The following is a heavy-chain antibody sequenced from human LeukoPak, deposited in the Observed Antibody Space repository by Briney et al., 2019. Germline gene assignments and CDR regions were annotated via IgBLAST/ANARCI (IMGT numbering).Heavy chain of an antibody. CDR1: GFTFTTYT. J-gene: IGHJ4*02. D-gene: IGHD3-10*01. V-gene: IGHV3-21*01. Sequence: GGSLRLSCAASGFTFTTYTMNWVRQAPGKGLEWVSSISSSSTYIYYADSVKGRFTISRDNAKSSLYLQMNSLRAEDTAVYYCSTSYGSGSYPLDYWGQGTLVTVSS. CDR3: STSYGSGSYPLDY. CDR2: ISSSSTYI.